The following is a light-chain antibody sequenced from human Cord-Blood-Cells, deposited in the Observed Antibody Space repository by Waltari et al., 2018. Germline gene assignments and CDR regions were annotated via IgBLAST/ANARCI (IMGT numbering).Light chain of an antibody. Sequence: EIVMTQSQATLYVCPGERATLSCRASQSVSSNLAWYQQKPGQAPRLLIYGASTRATGIPARFSGSGSGTEFTLTISSLQSEDFAVYYCQQYNNWPLTFGPGTKVDIK. V-gene: IGKV3-15*01. CDR3: QQYNNWPLT. J-gene: IGKJ3*01. CDR2: GAS. CDR1: QSVSSN.